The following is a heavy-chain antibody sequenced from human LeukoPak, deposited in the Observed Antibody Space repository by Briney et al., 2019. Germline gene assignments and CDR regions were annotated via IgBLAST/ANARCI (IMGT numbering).Heavy chain of an antibody. Sequence: NPSETLSLTCTVSGGSISSGSYYWSWIRQPAGKGLEWIGRIYTSGRTNYNPSLKSRVTISVDTSKNQFSLKLSSVTAADTAVYYCEGTAVTTGGDAFDIWGQGTMVTVSS. V-gene: IGHV4-61*02. CDR2: IYTSGRT. CDR3: EGTAVTTGGDAFDI. D-gene: IGHD4-11*01. CDR1: GGSISSGSYY. J-gene: IGHJ3*02.